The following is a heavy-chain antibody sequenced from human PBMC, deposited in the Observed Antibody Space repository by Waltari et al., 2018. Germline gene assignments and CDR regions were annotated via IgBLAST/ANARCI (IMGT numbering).Heavy chain of an antibody. J-gene: IGHJ4*02. CDR3: ARASSSGYYYDYFDY. Sequence: QVQLVQSGAEVKKPGASVKVSCKASGYTFTSYGISWVRQAPGQGLEWMGGVIPIFGTANYAQKFQGRVTITTDESTSTAYMELSSLRSEDTAVYYCARASSSGYYYDYFDYWGQGTLVTVSS. CDR2: VIPIFGTA. D-gene: IGHD3-22*01. CDR1: GYTFTSYG. V-gene: IGHV1-69*05.